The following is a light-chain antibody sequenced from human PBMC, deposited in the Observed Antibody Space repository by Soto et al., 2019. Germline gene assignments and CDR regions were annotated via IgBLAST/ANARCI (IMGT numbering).Light chain of an antibody. V-gene: IGKV3-20*01. Sequence: EIVLTQSPGTLSLSPGERATLSCRARQSVSGNYLAWYQQKPGQSPRLVIYDASSMATGIPDRFSGSGSGTDFTLTISRLEPEDFAVYYCQQYATRPWTFGQGTKVESK. J-gene: IGKJ1*01. CDR3: QQYATRPWT. CDR2: DAS. CDR1: QSVSGNY.